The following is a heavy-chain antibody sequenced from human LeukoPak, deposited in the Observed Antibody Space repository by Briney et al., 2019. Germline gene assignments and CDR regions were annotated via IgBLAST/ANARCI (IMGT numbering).Heavy chain of an antibody. D-gene: IGHD4-23*01. CDR3: SYGHSPLDY. CDR2: ISYDGSNK. J-gene: IGHJ4*02. Sequence: GGSLRLSCAASGFTFSSYGMHWVRQAPGKGLEWVAVISYDGSNKYYADSVKGRFTISRDNSKNTLYLQMNSLRAEDTAVYYCSYGHSPLDYWGQGTLVTVSS. CDR1: GFTFSSYG. V-gene: IGHV3-30*03.